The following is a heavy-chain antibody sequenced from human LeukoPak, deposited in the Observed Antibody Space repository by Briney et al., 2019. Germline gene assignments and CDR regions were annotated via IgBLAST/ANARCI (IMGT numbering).Heavy chain of an antibody. D-gene: IGHD5-24*01. Sequence: SETLSLTCTVSGGSISSYYWSWIRQPPGKGLEWIGYIYYSGSTNFNPSLKSRVTISVDTSKNQFSLKLSSVTAADTAVYYCARGGGYNSNFDYWGQGTLVTVSS. CDR2: IYYSGST. CDR3: ARGGGYNSNFDY. V-gene: IGHV4-59*01. J-gene: IGHJ4*02. CDR1: GGSISSYY.